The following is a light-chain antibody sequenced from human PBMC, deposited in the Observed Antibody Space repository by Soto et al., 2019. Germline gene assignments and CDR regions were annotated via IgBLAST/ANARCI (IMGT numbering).Light chain of an antibody. CDR1: QSVTSRY. V-gene: IGKV3-20*01. CDR2: GAS. CDR3: QQYGTSPIT. Sequence: EIVLTQSPGTLSLSPGERATLSCRASQSVTSRYLACYQQKPGQAPRLLIYGASNRATGIPERFSGSGSGTDFTLTISSLEPEDFAVYYCQQYGTSPITFGQGTRLEI. J-gene: IGKJ5*01.